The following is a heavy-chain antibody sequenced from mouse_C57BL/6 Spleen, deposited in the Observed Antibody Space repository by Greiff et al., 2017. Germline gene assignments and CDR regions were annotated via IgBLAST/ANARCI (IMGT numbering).Heavy chain of an antibody. Sequence: VQLQQSGAELVRPGASVKLSCTASGFNIKDDYMHWVKQRPEQGLEGIGWIDPENGDTEYASKFQGKATITADTSSNTAYLQLSSLTSEDTAVYYCTVNWYYFDYWGQGTTLTVSS. D-gene: IGHD4-1*01. CDR3: TVNWYYFDY. CDR1: GFNIKDDY. CDR2: IDPENGDT. V-gene: IGHV14-4*01. J-gene: IGHJ2*01.